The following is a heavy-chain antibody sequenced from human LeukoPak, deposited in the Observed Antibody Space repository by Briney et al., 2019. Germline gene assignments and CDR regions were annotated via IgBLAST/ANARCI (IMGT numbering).Heavy chain of an antibody. CDR3: AKVRLWWELLGYFDY. J-gene: IGHJ4*02. D-gene: IGHD1-26*01. CDR2: ISGSGGGT. Sequence: GGSLRLSCAASGFTFSSYAMSWVRQAPGKGLEWVSAISGSGGGTYYADSVKGRFTISRDNSKNTLYLQMNSLRAEDTAVYYCAKVRLWWELLGYFDYWGQGTLVTVSS. V-gene: IGHV3-23*01. CDR1: GFTFSSYA.